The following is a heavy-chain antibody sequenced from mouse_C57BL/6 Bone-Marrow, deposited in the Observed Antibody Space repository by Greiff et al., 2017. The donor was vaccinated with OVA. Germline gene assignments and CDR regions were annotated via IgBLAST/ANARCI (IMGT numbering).Heavy chain of an antibody. D-gene: IGHD1-1*01. V-gene: IGHV1-15*01. J-gene: IGHJ2*01. CDR1: GYTFTDYE. CDR2: IDPETGGT. Sequence: VHLVESGAELVRPGASVTLSCKASGYTFTDYEMHWVKQTPVHGLEWIGAIDPETGGTAYNQKFKGKAILTADKSSSTAYMELRSLTSEDSAVYYCTRESGYYGSSPLDYFDYWGQGTTLTVSS. CDR3: TRESGYYGSSPLDYFDY.